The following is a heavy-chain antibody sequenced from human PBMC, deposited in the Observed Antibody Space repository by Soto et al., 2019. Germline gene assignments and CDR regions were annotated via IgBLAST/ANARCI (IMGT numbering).Heavy chain of an antibody. CDR3: ARSYEGDYVDY. CDR2: ISSISDDT. Sequence: QVQLVESGGGLVKPGGSLRLSCAASGFVFTDYYMTWIRQAPGKGLEWISYISSISDDTNYADSVKGRFTISRDGAKNSLDLHLSSLRAEDAAVYYCARSYEGDYVDYWGQGTLVTVSS. D-gene: IGHD3-3*01. J-gene: IGHJ4*02. V-gene: IGHV3-11*06. CDR1: GFVFTDYY.